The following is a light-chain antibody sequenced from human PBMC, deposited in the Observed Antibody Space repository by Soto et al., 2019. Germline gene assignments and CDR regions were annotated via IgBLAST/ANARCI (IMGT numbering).Light chain of an antibody. CDR3: QQYQTCT. CDR2: RAS. Sequence: DIQMTQSPFTLSASVGDRVTITCRASQSISRWLAWYQQKPGKAPKLLIYRASSLESGVPSRFSGSGSGTEFTLTIRSLQSDDSSTYYCQQYQTCTFGQGTKVEIK. CDR1: QSISRW. J-gene: IGKJ1*01. V-gene: IGKV1-5*03.